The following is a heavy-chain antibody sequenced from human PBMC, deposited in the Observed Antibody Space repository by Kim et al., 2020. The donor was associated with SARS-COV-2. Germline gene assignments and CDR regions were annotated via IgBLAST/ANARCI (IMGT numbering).Heavy chain of an antibody. J-gene: IGHJ4*02. D-gene: IGHD3-9*01. Sequence: NPSLERRVTVSVGTSKSQFSLKLSSVTAADTAVYYCARGRRGGLRYGFDYWGQGTLVTVSS. CDR3: ARGRRGGLRYGFDY. V-gene: IGHV4-34*01.